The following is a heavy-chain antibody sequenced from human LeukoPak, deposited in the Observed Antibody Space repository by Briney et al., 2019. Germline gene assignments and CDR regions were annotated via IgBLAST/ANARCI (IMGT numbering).Heavy chain of an antibody. CDR1: GYTFTSYD. CDR2: MNPNSGNT. CDR3: AGGEGTYYYGSGSYSFDY. Sequence: PGASVTVSRTASGYTFTSYDINWVRQAPGQGLEWTGWMNPNSGNTGYAQKFQGRVTMTRNTSISTAYMELSSLRSEDTAVYYCAGGEGTYYYGSGSYSFDYWGQGTLVTVSS. D-gene: IGHD3-10*01. J-gene: IGHJ4*02. V-gene: IGHV1-8*01.